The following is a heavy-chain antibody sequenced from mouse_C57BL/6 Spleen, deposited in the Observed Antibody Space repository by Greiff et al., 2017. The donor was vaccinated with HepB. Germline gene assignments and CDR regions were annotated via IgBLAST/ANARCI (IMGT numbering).Heavy chain of an antibody. Sequence: VQLQESGPELVKPGASVKISCKASGYAFSSSWMNWVKQRPGKGLEWIGRIYPGDGDTNYNGKFKGKATLTADKSSSTAYMQLSSLTSEDSAVYYCARESGSPWFAYWGQGTLVTVSA. J-gene: IGHJ3*01. CDR2: IYPGDGDT. CDR3: ARESGSPWFAY. CDR1: GYAFSSSW. D-gene: IGHD1-1*01. V-gene: IGHV1-82*01.